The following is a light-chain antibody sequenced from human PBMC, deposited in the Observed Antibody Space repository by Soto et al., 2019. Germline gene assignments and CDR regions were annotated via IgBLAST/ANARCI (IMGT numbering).Light chain of an antibody. Sequence: DIQMTQSPSTLSASVGDRVTITCRASQSISNWLAWYQQKPGKAPKLLIYDASSLESGVPSRFSGSGSGTEFTLTISSLQPDDFATYYCQQYLAFGQGTKVEIK. J-gene: IGKJ1*01. CDR1: QSISNW. V-gene: IGKV1-5*01. CDR2: DAS. CDR3: QQYLA.